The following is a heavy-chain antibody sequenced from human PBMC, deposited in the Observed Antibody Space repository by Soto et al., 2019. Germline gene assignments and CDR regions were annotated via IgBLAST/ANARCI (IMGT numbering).Heavy chain of an antibody. D-gene: IGHD6-13*01. CDR3: ARGRSSSWYNWFDP. CDR2: INQDGSKK. J-gene: IGHJ5*02. Sequence: GALRLPFATSGFTFSYHWICWVRPAPGKGLEGVAKINQDGSKKYYGDSVKGRFTISRDNAKNSLYLQMNSLRAEDTAVFYCARGRSSSWYNWFDPWGQGTLVTVSS. CDR1: GFTFSYHW. V-gene: IGHV3-7*03.